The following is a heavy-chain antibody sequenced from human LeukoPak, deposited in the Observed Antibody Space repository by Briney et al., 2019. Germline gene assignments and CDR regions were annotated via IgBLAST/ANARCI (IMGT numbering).Heavy chain of an antibody. CDR3: AKDRSSVVRGVIIYGMDG. CDR2: ISWNSGSI. Sequence: PGRSLRLSCAASGFTFADYAMHWVRHAPGKGLEWVSGISWNSGSIGYADSVKGRFTISRDNAKNSLYLQMNSLRAEDTALYYCAKDRSSVVRGVIIYGMDGWDQGTTVTVSS. CDR1: GFTFADYA. V-gene: IGHV3-9*01. D-gene: IGHD3-10*01. J-gene: IGHJ6*02.